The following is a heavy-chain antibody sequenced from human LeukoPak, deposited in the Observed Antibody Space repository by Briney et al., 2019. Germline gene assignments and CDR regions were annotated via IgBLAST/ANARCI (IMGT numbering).Heavy chain of an antibody. V-gene: IGHV3-21*01. Sequence: GGSLRLSCAASGFTFSSYSMNWVRQAPGKGLEWVSSISSSSYIYYADSVKGRFTISRDNAKNSLYLQMNSLRAEDTAVYYCARDWAYFWSGYQDYWGQGTLVTVSS. J-gene: IGHJ4*02. CDR1: GFTFSSYS. CDR3: ARDWAYFWSGYQDY. CDR2: ISSSSYI. D-gene: IGHD3-3*01.